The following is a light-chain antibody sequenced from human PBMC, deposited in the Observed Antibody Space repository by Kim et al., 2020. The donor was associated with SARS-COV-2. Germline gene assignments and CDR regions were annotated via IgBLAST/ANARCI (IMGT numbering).Light chain of an antibody. CDR2: GAS. CDR1: QTVSSN. V-gene: IGKV3-15*01. Sequence: GSPGERATLSCRANQTVSSNLAWYQQKPGQATRLLIYGASTRATGIPARFSGSGSGTEFTLTISTLQSEDLAVYYCQQYNNWPLTFGGGTKVDIK. J-gene: IGKJ4*01. CDR3: QQYNNWPLT.